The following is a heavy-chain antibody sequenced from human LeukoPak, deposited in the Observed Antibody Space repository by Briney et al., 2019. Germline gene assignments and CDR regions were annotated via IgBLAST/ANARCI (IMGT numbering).Heavy chain of an antibody. CDR3: ARSLWVTYYGMDV. CDR2: IYYSGST. D-gene: IGHD3-10*01. J-gene: IGHJ6*02. CDR1: AGSINSGGYF. V-gene: IGHV4-39*07. Sequence: KPSETLSLTCTVSAGSINSGGYFWTWVRQHPGEGLEWIGSIYYSGSTYYNPSLKSRVTISVDTSKNQFSLKLSSVTAADTAVYYCARSLWVTYYGMDVWGQGTTVTVSS.